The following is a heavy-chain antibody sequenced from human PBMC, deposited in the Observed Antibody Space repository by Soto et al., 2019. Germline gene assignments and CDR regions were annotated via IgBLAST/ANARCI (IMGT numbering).Heavy chain of an antibody. CDR3: ARDKFPRTSPGYFLDY. J-gene: IGHJ4*02. D-gene: IGHD3-9*01. CDR1: GFSFKTYG. V-gene: IGHV3-33*01. CDR2: IWYDGSSQ. Sequence: QVQLVESGGGVVQPGESLRLPCEATGFSFKTYGMHWVRQAPGKGLEWVAVIWYDGSSQSYGDSVQGRFTISRDDTKNSVSHLMNSLRAEDTAVYFCARDKFPRTSPGYFLDYWGLGTLVSVSS.